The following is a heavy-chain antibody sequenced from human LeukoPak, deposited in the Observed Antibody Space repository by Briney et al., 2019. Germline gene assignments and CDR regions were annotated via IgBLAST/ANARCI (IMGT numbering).Heavy chain of an antibody. D-gene: IGHD6-19*01. V-gene: IGHV1-2*02. Sequence: ASVKVSCKASGYTFTGYYMHWVRQAPGQGLEWMGWINPNSGGTNYAQKFQGRVTMTRDTSISTAYMELSRLRSDDTAVYYCARDLGIAVAAIGYYYYTDVWGKGTTVTVSS. J-gene: IGHJ6*03. CDR1: GYTFTGYY. CDR2: INPNSGGT. CDR3: ARDLGIAVAAIGYYYYTDV.